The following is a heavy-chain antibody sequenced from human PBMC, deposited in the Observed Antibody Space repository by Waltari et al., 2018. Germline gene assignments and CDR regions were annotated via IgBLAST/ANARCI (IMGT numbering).Heavy chain of an antibody. V-gene: IGHV1-69*05. Sequence: QVQLVQSGAEVKKPGASVKVSCKASGYTFTSYAMHWVRQAPGQRLEWMGGIIPIFGTANYAQKFQGRVTITTDESTSTAYMELSSLRSEDTAVYYCARDHTYGMDVWGQGTTVTVSS. CDR3: ARDHTYGMDV. J-gene: IGHJ6*02. CDR1: GYTFTSYA. CDR2: IIPIFGTA.